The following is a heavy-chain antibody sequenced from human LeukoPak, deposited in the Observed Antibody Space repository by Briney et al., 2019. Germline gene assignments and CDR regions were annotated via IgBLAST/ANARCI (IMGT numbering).Heavy chain of an antibody. CDR2: IYYSGST. CDR3: ARGSSNYDILTGYNPIARYFQH. J-gene: IGHJ1*01. CDR1: GGSISSSSYY. V-gene: IGHV4-39*07. D-gene: IGHD3-9*01. Sequence: SETLSLTCTVSGGSISSSSYYWGWIRQPPGKGLEWIGSIYYSGSTYYNPSLKSRVTISVDTSKNQFSLKLSSVTAADTAVYYCARGSSNYDILTGYNPIARYFQHWGQGTLVTVSS.